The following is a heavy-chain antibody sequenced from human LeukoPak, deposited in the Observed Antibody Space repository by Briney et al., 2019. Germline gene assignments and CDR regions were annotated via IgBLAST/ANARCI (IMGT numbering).Heavy chain of an antibody. CDR2: IYYSGST. CDR1: DGSISGRTYY. CDR3: ARTTNLDS. V-gene: IGHV4-61*05. J-gene: IGHJ4*02. Sequence: SETLSLTCTVSDGSISGRTYYWSWIRQPPGKGLEWIGYIYYSGSTNYNPSLKSRVTISVDTSKNQFSLRLSSVTAADTAVYYCARTTNLDSWGQGTLVTVSS. D-gene: IGHD1-26*01.